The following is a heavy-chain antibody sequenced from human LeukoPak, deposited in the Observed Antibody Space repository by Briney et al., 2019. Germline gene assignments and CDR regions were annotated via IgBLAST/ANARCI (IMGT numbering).Heavy chain of an antibody. Sequence: GGSLRLSCAASGFTFSSYAMSWVRQAPGKGLEWVSAISGSGGSTYYADSVKGRFTISRDNSKNTLYLQMNSLRAEDTAVYYCAEAGYCSSTSCYYYYYGMDVWGQGTTVTVSS. CDR1: GFTFSSYA. D-gene: IGHD2-2*01. CDR2: ISGSGGST. V-gene: IGHV3-23*01. CDR3: AEAGYCSSTSCYYYYYGMDV. J-gene: IGHJ6*02.